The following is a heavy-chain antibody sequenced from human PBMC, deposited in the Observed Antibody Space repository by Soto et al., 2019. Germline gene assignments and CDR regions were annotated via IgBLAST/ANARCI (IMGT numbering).Heavy chain of an antibody. D-gene: IGHD6-19*01. Sequence: QVQLVESGGGVVQPGRSLRLCCAASGFTFSSYGMHWVRQAPGKGLEWVAVISYDGSNKYYADSVKGRFTISRDNSKNTLYLQMNSLRAEDTAVYYCAKESGVTAAVPVFYYYYMDVWGKGTTVTVSS. CDR2: ISYDGSNK. CDR3: AKESGVTAAVPVFYYYYMDV. CDR1: GFTFSSYG. V-gene: IGHV3-30*18. J-gene: IGHJ6*03.